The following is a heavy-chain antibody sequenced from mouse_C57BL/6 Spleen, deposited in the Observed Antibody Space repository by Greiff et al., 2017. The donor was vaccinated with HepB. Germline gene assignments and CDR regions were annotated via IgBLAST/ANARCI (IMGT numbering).Heavy chain of an antibody. Sequence: QVHVKQSGPGLVQPSQSLSITCTVSGFSLTSYGVHWVRQSPGKGLEWLGVIWSGGSTDYNAAFISRLSISKDNSKSQVFFKMNSLQADDTAIYYCARGGGSSSYYYAMDYWGQGTSVTVSS. V-gene: IGHV2-2*01. J-gene: IGHJ4*01. CDR3: ARGGGSSSYYYAMDY. D-gene: IGHD1-1*01. CDR2: IWSGGST. CDR1: GFSLTSYG.